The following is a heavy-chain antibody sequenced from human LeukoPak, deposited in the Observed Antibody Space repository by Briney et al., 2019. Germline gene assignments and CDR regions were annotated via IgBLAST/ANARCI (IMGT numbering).Heavy chain of an antibody. V-gene: IGHV4-34*01. D-gene: IGHD2-21*01. CDR1: GGSFSGYY. Sequence: PSETLSLTCAVYGGSFSGYYRSWIRQPPGKGLEWIGEINHNGSTNYNPSLKSRVTISVDTSKNQFSLKLSSVTAADTAVYYCARGLFPPEATEGYYMDVWGKGTTVTVSS. CDR3: ARGLFPPEATEGYYMDV. CDR2: INHNGST. J-gene: IGHJ6*03.